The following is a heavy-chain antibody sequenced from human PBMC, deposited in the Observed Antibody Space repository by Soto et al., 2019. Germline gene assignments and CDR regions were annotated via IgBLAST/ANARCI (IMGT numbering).Heavy chain of an antibody. CDR1: GFTFSSYA. J-gene: IGHJ6*02. Sequence: EVQLLESGGGLVQPGGSLRLSCAASGFTFSSYAMSWVRQAPGKGLEWVSAISGSGGNTYYADSVKGRFTISRDNSKNTLYLKMNSLRAEDTAVYYCAKETDTAMAFYYYYGMDVWGQGTTVTVSS. V-gene: IGHV3-23*01. CDR2: ISGSGGNT. CDR3: AKETDTAMAFYYYYGMDV. D-gene: IGHD5-18*01.